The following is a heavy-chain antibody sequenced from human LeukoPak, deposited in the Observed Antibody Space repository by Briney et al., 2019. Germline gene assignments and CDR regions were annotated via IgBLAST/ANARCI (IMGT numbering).Heavy chain of an antibody. CDR3: AKAQLGPGAYGMDV. J-gene: IGHJ6*02. CDR2: ISYDGSNK. CDR1: GFTFSSYG. Sequence: GGSLRLSCAACGFTFSSYGMHWVRQAPGKGLEWVAVISYDGSNKYYADSVKGRFTISRDNSKNTLYLQMNSLRAEDTAVYYCAKAQLGPGAYGMDVWGQGTTVTVSS. V-gene: IGHV3-30*18. D-gene: IGHD7-27*01.